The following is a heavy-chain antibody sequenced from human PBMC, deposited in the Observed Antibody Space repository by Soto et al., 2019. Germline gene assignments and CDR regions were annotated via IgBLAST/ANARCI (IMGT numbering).Heavy chain of an antibody. CDR2: FSGGGGGT. J-gene: IGHJ5*02. Sequence: DVQLLESGGGLVQPGGSLRLSCAVSGFIISDYGVTWVRQAPGKGLEWVSGFSGGGGGTFYADSVKGRFTISRDDPKNTAYLQMNSLGAEDTAVYYCVRWNGFGDRWGQGTLVTVSS. CDR3: VRWNGFGDR. CDR1: GFIISDYG. V-gene: IGHV3-23*01. D-gene: IGHD1-1*01.